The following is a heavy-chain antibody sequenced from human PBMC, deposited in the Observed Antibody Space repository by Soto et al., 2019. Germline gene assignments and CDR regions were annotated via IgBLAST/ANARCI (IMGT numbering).Heavy chain of an antibody. V-gene: IGHV3-30-3*01. J-gene: IGHJ6*02. CDR1: RITFSSYA. Sequence: GVTLRLPCAASRITFSSYAMHWVRQAPGKGLEWVAVISYDGINKYYADSVKGRFTISRDNSKNTLYLQMNSLRAEDTAVYYCARDPSGIAAAGSPLTYYYGMDVWGQGTTVTVSS. D-gene: IGHD6-13*01. CDR2: ISYDGINK. CDR3: ARDPSGIAAAGSPLTYYYGMDV.